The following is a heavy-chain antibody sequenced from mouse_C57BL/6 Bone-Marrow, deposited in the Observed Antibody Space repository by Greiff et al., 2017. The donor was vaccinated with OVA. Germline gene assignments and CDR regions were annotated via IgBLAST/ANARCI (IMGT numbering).Heavy chain of an antibody. J-gene: IGHJ1*03. Sequence: SGPELARPWASVKIYCQAVYTFSRRVHFAIRDTNYWMQWVKQRPGQGLEWIGAIYPGNGDTSYNQKFKGKATLTADKASSTAYMQLSSLTSEDSAVYYCASSLYYYGSSYGYFDVGGTGTTVTVSS. D-gene: IGHD1-1*01. CDR1: YTFSRRVH. CDR2: GQGLEWIG. V-gene: IGHV1-87*01. CDR3: SEDSAVYYCASSLYYYGSSYGYFDV.